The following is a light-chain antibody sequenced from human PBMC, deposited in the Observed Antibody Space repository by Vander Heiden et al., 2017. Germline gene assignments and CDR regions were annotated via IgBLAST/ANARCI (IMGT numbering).Light chain of an antibody. CDR2: GNS. CDR3: QSYDSSRSGWV. V-gene: IGLV1-40*01. Sequence: QSVLTQPPSVSGAPGQRVTISCPGSSSNIGAGYDVHWYQQLPGTAPNLLIYGNSNRPSGVPDRCSGSKSGTSASLAITGLQAEEEADYYCQSYDSSRSGWVFGGGTKLTVL. J-gene: IGLJ3*02. CDR1: SSNIGAGYD.